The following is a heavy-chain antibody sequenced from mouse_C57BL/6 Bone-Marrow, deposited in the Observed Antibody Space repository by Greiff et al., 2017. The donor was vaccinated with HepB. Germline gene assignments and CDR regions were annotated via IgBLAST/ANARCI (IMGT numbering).Heavy chain of an antibody. D-gene: IGHD1-1*01. V-gene: IGHV1-69*01. CDR2: IDPSYSYT. CDR1: GYTFTSYW. CDR3: ARILRYPWYFDV. J-gene: IGHJ1*03. Sequence: QVQLQQPGAELVMPGASVKLSCKASGYTFTSYWMHWVKQRPGQGLEWIGEIDPSYSYTNYNQKFKGKSTLTVDKSSSTAYMQLSSLTSEDSAVYYCARILRYPWYFDVWGTGTTVTVSS.